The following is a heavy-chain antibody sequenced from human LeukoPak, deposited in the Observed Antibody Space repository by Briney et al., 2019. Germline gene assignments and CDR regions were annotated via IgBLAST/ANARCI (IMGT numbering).Heavy chain of an antibody. J-gene: IGHJ6*03. CDR2: IIPIFGTA. CDR1: GGTFSSYA. CDR3: ARGDVTAMVSYYYYMDV. Sequence: SVKVSCKASGGTFSSYAISWARQAPGQGLEWMGGIIPIFGTASYAQKFQGRVTITADESTSTAYMELSSLRSEDTAVYYCARGDVTAMVSYYYYMDVWGKGTTVTVSS. D-gene: IGHD5-18*01. V-gene: IGHV1-69*13.